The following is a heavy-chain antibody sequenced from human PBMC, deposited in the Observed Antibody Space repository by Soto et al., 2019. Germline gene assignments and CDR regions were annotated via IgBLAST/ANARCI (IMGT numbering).Heavy chain of an antibody. CDR1: GFSFSSYS. V-gene: IGHV3-21*01. D-gene: IGHD1-1*01. CDR3: ARKTGTGDYYFVMDV. CDR2: ISSSSTYI. J-gene: IGHJ6*02. Sequence: EVQLVESGGGLVKPGGSLRLSCAASGFSFSSYSMNWVRQAPGKGLEWVSSISSSSTYIHYADSVKGRFTISRDNAKNSLNLQMNSLRAEDTAVYYCARKTGTGDYYFVMDVWGQGTTVTVSS.